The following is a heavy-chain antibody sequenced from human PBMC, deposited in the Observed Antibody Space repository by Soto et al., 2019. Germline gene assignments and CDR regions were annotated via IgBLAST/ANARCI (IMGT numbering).Heavy chain of an antibody. CDR3: VGSGYSPFDY. CDR2: LYYSGST. V-gene: IGHV4-39*01. J-gene: IGHJ4*02. D-gene: IGHD3-22*01. Sequence: QLQLQESGPGLVKPSETLSLTCTVSGGSISSSSYYWGWIRQPPGKGLEWIGSLYYSGSTYYNPSLTRRFTISVDTSKNQFALKLSSVTAADTAVYYCVGSGYSPFDYWGQGTLVTVSS. CDR1: GGSISSSSYY.